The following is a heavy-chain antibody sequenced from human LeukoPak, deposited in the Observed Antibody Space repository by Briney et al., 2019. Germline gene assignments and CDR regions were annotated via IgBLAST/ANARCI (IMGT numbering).Heavy chain of an antibody. Sequence: GGSLRLSCAATGFPFANTWMHWVRQAPGKGLVWVSLINNDGSTTNYADSVKGRFTISRDNAKNTVYLQMDSLRAEDTAVYYCAIGGTYGSGSWGQGTLVTVSS. CDR1: GFPFANTW. J-gene: IGHJ4*02. V-gene: IGHV3-74*01. CDR3: AIGGTYGSGS. CDR2: INNDGSTT. D-gene: IGHD3-10*01.